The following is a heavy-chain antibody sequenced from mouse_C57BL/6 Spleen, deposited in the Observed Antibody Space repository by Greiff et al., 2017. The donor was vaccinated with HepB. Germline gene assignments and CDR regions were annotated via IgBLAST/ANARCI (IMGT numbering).Heavy chain of an antibody. Sequence: EVKVVESGGGLVKPGGSLKLSCAASGFTFSDYGMHWVRQAPEKGLEWVAYISSGSSTIYYADTVKGRFTISRDNAKNTLFLQMTSLRSEDTAMYYCARGDYDVGFAYWGQGTLVTVSA. J-gene: IGHJ3*01. CDR2: ISSGSSTI. D-gene: IGHD2-4*01. CDR3: ARGDYDVGFAY. V-gene: IGHV5-17*01. CDR1: GFTFSDYG.